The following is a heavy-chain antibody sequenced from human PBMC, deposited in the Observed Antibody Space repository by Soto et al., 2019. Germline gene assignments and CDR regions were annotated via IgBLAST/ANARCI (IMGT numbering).Heavy chain of an antibody. CDR1: GFTFSSYA. CDR2: IDGSGAGT. D-gene: IGHD3-9*01. V-gene: IGHV3-23*01. CDR3: AKGDILTGSRQGWDY. J-gene: IGHJ4*02. Sequence: EVQLLESGGGLVQPGGSLRLSCVASGFTFSSYAMSWVRQAPGRGLECVSSIDGSGAGTYYSDSVGGRFTISRDNSKNTLALQMDSLRAEDTAVYYCAKGDILTGSRQGWDYWGQGTLVTVSS.